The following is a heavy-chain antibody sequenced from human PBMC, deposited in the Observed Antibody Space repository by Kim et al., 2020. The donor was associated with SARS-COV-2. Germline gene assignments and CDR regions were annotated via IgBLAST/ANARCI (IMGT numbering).Heavy chain of an antibody. J-gene: IGHJ6*02. CDR1: GFTFSSYA. Sequence: GGSLRLSCAASGFTFSSYAMHWVRQAPGKGLEWVAVISYDGSNKYYADSVKGRFTISRDNSKNTLYLQMNSLRAEDTAVYYCARAVAGNYYYGMDVWGQG. D-gene: IGHD6-19*01. CDR2: ISYDGSNK. V-gene: IGHV3-30*04. CDR3: ARAVAGNYYYGMDV.